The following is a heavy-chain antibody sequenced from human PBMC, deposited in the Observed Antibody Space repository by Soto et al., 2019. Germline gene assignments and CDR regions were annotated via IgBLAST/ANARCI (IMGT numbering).Heavy chain of an antibody. CDR1: GDSLSSGGHY. CDR3: ARVDHRGYFAILTDY. D-gene: IGHD3-9*01. J-gene: IGHJ4*02. Sequence: TLSLTCTVSGDSLSSGGHYWSWIRLHPGKGLEWIGHIYDSVNTYYSPSLRSRVTISADMSKNQFSLNLRSVTAADTAVYYCARVDHRGYFAILTDYWGQGTLVTVSS. V-gene: IGHV4-31*03. CDR2: IYDSVNT.